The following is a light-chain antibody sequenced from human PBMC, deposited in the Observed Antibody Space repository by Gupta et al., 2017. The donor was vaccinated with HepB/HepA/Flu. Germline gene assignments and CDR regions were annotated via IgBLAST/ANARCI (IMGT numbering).Light chain of an antibody. CDR3: QQYVNSPRT. V-gene: IGKV3-20*01. Sequence: EIVLTQSPGTLSLSPGERAPLSCRASQSLSSTYLAWYQQKPGQAPRLLIYGASSRATGIPDRFSGSGSGTDFTLSISRLEPEDFAVYYCQQYVNSPRTFGQGTKVEIK. J-gene: IGKJ1*01. CDR1: QSLSSTY. CDR2: GAS.